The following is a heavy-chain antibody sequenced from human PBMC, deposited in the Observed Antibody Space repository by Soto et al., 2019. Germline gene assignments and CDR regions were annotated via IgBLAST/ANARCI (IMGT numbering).Heavy chain of an antibody. CDR1: GFTFSSYG. CDR3: ATTPFEVGPGAFDV. Sequence: QVQLVESGGGVVQPGRSLRLSCAASGFTFSSYGMHWVRQAPGKGLEWVAVISYDGSNKYYADSVKGRFTISRDNSKNTLYLQMNSLRAEDTGVHFCATTPFEVGPGAFDVWGQGTTVTVSS. CDR2: ISYDGSNK. V-gene: IGHV3-30*03. J-gene: IGHJ6*02. D-gene: IGHD3-3*01.